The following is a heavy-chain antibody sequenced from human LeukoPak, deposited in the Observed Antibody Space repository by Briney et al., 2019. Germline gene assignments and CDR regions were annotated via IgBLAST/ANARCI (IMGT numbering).Heavy chain of an antibody. Sequence: PSETLSLTCAVYGGSFSGYYWSWIRQPPGKGLEWIGEINHSGSTNYNPSLKSRVTISVDTSKNQFSLKLSSVTAADTAVYYCARVMHCSGGSCYSKGGEYFDYWGQGTLVTVSS. CDR3: ARVMHCSGGSCYSKGGEYFDY. D-gene: IGHD2-15*01. CDR1: GGSFSGYY. J-gene: IGHJ4*02. V-gene: IGHV4-34*01. CDR2: INHSGST.